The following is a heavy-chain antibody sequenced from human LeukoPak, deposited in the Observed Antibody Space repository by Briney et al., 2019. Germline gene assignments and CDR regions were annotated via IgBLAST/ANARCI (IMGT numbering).Heavy chain of an antibody. Sequence: SETLSLTCTVSGGSISSYYWSWIRQPAGKGLEWIGRIYTSGSTNYNPSLKSRVTMSVDTSKNQFSLKLSSVTAADTAVYYCARGIPTMVRGVIITSWFDPWGQGTLVTVSS. J-gene: IGHJ5*02. CDR1: GGSISSYY. CDR2: IYTSGST. D-gene: IGHD3-10*01. CDR3: ARGIPTMVRGVIITSWFDP. V-gene: IGHV4-4*07.